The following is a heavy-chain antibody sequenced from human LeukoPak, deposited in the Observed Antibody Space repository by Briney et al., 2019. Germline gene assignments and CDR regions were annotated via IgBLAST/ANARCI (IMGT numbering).Heavy chain of an antibody. V-gene: IGHV3-23*01. D-gene: IGHD6-6*01. CDR2: ISGSGGGT. J-gene: IGHJ6*03. Sequence: QPGGSLRLSCAASGFTFSSYAMSWVRQAPGKGLEWVSAISGSGGGTYYADSVKGRFTISRDNSKNTLYLQMNSLRADDTAVYYCAKASIYSSSSGYYYYMDDWGEGTTVTVSS. CDR1: GFTFSSYA. CDR3: AKASIYSSSSGYYYYMDD.